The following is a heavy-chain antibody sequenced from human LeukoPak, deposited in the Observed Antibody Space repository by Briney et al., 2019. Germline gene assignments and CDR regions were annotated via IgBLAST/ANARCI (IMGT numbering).Heavy chain of an antibody. CDR2: INHSGST. V-gene: IGHV4-34*01. CDR1: GGSFSGYY. Sequence: SETLSLTCAVYGGSFSGYYWSWIRQPPGKGLEWIGEINHSGSTNYNPSLKSRVTISVDTSKNQFSLKLSSVTAADTGVYYCARGARRTFDYWGQGTLVTVSS. J-gene: IGHJ4*02. CDR3: ARGARRTFDY. D-gene: IGHD3/OR15-3a*01.